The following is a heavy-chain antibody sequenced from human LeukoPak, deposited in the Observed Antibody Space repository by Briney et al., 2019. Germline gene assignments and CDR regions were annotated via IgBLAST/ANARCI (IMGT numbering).Heavy chain of an antibody. V-gene: IGHV3-30*01. CDR1: GFTFSSYA. CDR3: ARGLAGVSGWFDP. D-gene: IGHD3-10*01. CDR2: ISYDGGNK. Sequence: GGSLRLSCAASGFTFSSYAMHWVRQAPGKGLEWVAVISYDGGNKYYADSVKGRFTISRDNSKNTLYLQMNSLRAEDTAVYYCARGLAGVSGWFDPWGQGTLVTVSS. J-gene: IGHJ5*02.